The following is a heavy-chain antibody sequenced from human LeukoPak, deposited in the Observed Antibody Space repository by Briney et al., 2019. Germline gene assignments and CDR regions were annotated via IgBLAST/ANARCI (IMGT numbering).Heavy chain of an antibody. CDR3: ARTPYCSGGSCYSGYFDY. CDR1: GGTFSTFA. V-gene: IGHV1-69*06. J-gene: IGHJ4*02. D-gene: IGHD2-15*01. CDR2: IIPTFGTA. Sequence: SVKSSSKASGGTFSTFAISWVHQAPGQGLDGMGGIIPTFGTANYAQKFQGRVTITADKSTSTAYMELSSLRSEDTAVYYCARTPYCSGGSCYSGYFDYWGQGTLVTVSS.